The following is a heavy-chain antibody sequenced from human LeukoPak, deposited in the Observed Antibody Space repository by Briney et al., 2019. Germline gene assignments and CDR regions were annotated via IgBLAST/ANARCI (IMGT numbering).Heavy chain of an antibody. V-gene: IGHV4-59*08. J-gene: IGHJ4*02. CDR2: IYYSGST. Sequence: SETLSLACTVSGGSISSYYWSWIRQPPGKGLEWIGYIYYSGSTNYNPSLKSRVTISVDTSKNQFSLKLSSVTAADTAVYYCARLGRDGYNIFDYWGQGTLVTVSS. CDR1: GGSISSYY. D-gene: IGHD5-24*01. CDR3: ARLGRDGYNIFDY.